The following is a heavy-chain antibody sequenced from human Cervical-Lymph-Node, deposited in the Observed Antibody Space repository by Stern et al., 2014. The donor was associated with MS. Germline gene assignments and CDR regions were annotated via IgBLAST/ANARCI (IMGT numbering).Heavy chain of an antibody. CDR3: ATSSSGWYSSFDF. V-gene: IGHV5-51*01. D-gene: IGHD6-19*01. Sequence: VQLVESGAEVKKPGESLTISCQGSGYSFTSHWIGWGRQMPGKGLEWMGVIYPGDSDARYSPSFQGQVTISADKSISTAYLQWSSLKASDTAMYYCATSSSGWYSSFDFWGQGTLVAVSS. J-gene: IGHJ4*02. CDR2: IYPGDSDA. CDR1: GYSFTSHW.